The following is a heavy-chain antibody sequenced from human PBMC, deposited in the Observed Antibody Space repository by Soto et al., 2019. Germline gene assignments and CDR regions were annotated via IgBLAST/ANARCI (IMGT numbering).Heavy chain of an antibody. CDR1: GGSISSSSYY. CDR3: ARHALGGGSYPITFDY. D-gene: IGHD1-26*01. CDR2: IYYSGST. Sequence: QLQLQESGPGLVKPSETLSLTCTVSGGSISSSSYYWGGMRQPPGKGLGWIGSIYYSGSTYYNPSLKSRVTLSVDTSKNQFSLKLSSVTAADTAVYYCARHALGGGSYPITFDYWGQGTLVTVSS. V-gene: IGHV4-39*01. J-gene: IGHJ4*02.